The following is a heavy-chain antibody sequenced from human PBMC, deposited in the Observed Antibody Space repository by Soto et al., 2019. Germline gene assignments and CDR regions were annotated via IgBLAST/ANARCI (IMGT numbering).Heavy chain of an antibody. J-gene: IGHJ6*02. D-gene: IGHD6-25*01. CDR1: GFTVSSNY. CDR2: IYSGGST. V-gene: IGHV3-66*01. Sequence: EVQLVESGGGLVQPGGSLRLSCAASGFTVSSNYMSWVRQAPGKGLEWVSVIYSGGSTYYADSVKGRFTISRDNSKNTLDLQMNSLRAEDTAVYYCARDWVAAAYYYGMDVWGQGTTVTVSS. CDR3: ARDWVAAAYYYGMDV.